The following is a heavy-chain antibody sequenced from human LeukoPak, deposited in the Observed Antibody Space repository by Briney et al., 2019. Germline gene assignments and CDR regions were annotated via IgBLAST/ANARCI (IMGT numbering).Heavy chain of an antibody. CDR2: INSDGSST. D-gene: IGHD6-19*01. CDR3: ARERQWPNDAFDI. CDR1: GFTFSSYW. V-gene: IGHV3-74*01. Sequence: PGGSLRLSCAASGFTFSSYWMHWVRQAPGKGLVWVSRINSDGSSTSYADSVKGRFTISRDNAKNTLYLQMNSLRAEDTAVYYCARERQWPNDAFDIWGQGTMVTASS. J-gene: IGHJ3*02.